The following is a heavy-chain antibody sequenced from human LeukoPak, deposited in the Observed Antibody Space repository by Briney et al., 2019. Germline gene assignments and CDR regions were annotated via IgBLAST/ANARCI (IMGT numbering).Heavy chain of an antibody. CDR2: ISASTGYT. V-gene: IGHV1-18*01. CDR3: ARGWMQLWSPDIYYFDY. CDR1: GYSFTGFG. J-gene: IGHJ4*02. D-gene: IGHD5-18*01. Sequence: ASVSVSCTASGYSFTGFGISWARQAPGQGLEWMGWISASTGYTEYAQKFQGRVTMTTDTSTSTAYMELRSLRSDDTAVYFCARGWMQLWSPDIYYFDYWGQGTLVTVSS.